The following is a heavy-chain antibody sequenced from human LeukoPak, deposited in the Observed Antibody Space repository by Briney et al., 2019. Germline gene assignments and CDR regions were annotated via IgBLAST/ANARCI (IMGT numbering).Heavy chain of an antibody. CDR1: GFTFNNYA. D-gene: IGHD5-18*01. V-gene: IGHV3-23*01. CDR3: AKAIEGVNTAMGH. J-gene: IGHJ4*02. Sequence: GGSLRLSCAASGFTFNNYAMSWVRQAPGKGLEWVSLIGGSGGSTYYADSVKGRFTISRDNSKNTLYPQMNSLRAEDTAVYYCAKAIEGVNTAMGHWGQGTLVTVSS. CDR2: IGGSGGST.